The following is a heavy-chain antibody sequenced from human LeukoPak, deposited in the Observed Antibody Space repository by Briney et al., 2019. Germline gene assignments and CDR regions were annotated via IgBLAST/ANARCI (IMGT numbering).Heavy chain of an antibody. Sequence: PGGSLRLSCAASGFTFSDYYMSWIRQAPGKGLEWVSYISSSGSTIYYADSVKGRFTISRDNAKNSLYLQMNSLRAEDMALYYCAKGIYGGNLWGIFDYWGQGTLVTVSS. CDR1: GFTFSDYY. CDR2: ISSSGSTI. CDR3: AKGIYGGNLWGIFDY. V-gene: IGHV3-11*01. J-gene: IGHJ4*02. D-gene: IGHD4-23*01.